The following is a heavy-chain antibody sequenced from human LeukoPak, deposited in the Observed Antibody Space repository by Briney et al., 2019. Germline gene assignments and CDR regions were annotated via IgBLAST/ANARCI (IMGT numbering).Heavy chain of an antibody. CDR2: ISWNSGSI. J-gene: IGHJ4*02. CDR1: GFTFSSYA. Sequence: GRSLRLSCAASGFTFSSYAMHWVRQAPGKGLEWVSGISWNSGSIGYADSVKGRFTISRDNAKNSLYLQMNSLRAEDTALYYCAKDFYDFWSGPGYFDYWGQGTLVTASS. D-gene: IGHD3-3*01. CDR3: AKDFYDFWSGPGYFDY. V-gene: IGHV3-9*01.